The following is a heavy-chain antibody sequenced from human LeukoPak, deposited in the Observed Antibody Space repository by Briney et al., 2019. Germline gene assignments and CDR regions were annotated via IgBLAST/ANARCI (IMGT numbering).Heavy chain of an antibody. Sequence: ASVKVSCKVSGYTLTELSLHWVRQAPGKGIEWMGRFDPEDGETIYARKFQGRVTMTEDTSTDTAYMELSSLRSEDTAVYFCAVSLTTGGYYGMDVWGQGTTVTVSS. CDR1: GYTLTELS. CDR2: FDPEDGET. D-gene: IGHD1-1*01. V-gene: IGHV1-24*01. CDR3: AVSLTTGGYYGMDV. J-gene: IGHJ6*02.